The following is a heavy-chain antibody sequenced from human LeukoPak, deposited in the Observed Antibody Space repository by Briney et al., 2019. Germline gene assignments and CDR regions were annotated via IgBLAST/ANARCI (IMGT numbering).Heavy chain of an antibody. D-gene: IGHD3-22*01. Sequence: ASVKVSCKASGYTFTAYYMYWVRQAPGQGLEWMGWINPNSGGTNYAQNFQGRVTMTRDTSISTAYMELSRLRSDDTAVYYCARDPQIVVTDPDDYWGQGTLVTVSS. CDR1: GYTFTAYY. J-gene: IGHJ4*02. CDR2: INPNSGGT. V-gene: IGHV1-2*02. CDR3: ARDPQIVVTDPDDY.